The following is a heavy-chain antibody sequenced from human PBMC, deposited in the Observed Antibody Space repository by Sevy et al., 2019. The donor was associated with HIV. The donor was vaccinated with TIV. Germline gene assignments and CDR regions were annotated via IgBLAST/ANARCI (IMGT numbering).Heavy chain of an antibody. V-gene: IGHV4-59*01. Sequence: SETLSLTCTVSGGSISSYYWSWIRQPPGKGLEWIGYIYYSGSTNYNPSLKSRVTISVDTSKNQFSLKLSSVTAAETAVYYCARVGYCSSTSCQISYYYYYGMDVWGQGTTVTVSS. CDR3: ARVGYCSSTSCQISYYYYYGMDV. CDR1: GGSISSYY. D-gene: IGHD2-2*01. J-gene: IGHJ6*02. CDR2: IYYSGST.